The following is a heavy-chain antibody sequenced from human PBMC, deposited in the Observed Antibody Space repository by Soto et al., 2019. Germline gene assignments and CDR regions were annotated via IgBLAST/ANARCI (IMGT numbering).Heavy chain of an antibody. CDR2: ISANNGNT. CDR1: GYTFTSYG. J-gene: IGHJ4*02. CDR3: ARDQESPTN. Sequence: QVQLVQSGAEVKKPGASVKVSCKASGYTFTSYGITWVRQAPGQGLEWMGWISANNGNTNYVQKFRGRVTMTTDTSPSTAYMQSSAVRSDDTAAYHSARDQESPTNWGQGTLVTVSS. V-gene: IGHV1-18*01.